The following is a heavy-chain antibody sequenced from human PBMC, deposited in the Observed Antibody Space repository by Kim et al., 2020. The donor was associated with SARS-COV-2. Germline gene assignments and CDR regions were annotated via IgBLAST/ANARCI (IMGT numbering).Heavy chain of an antibody. V-gene: IGHV3-30*04. D-gene: IGHD6-19*01. CDR2: ISYDGSNK. J-gene: IGHJ4*02. CDR1: GFTFSSYA. Sequence: GGSLRLSCAASGFTFSSYAMHWVRQAPGKGLEWVAVISYDGSNKYYADSVKGRFTISRDNSKNTLYLQMNSLRAEDTAVYYCATNSGWYHAADYWGQGTLVTVSS. CDR3: ATNSGWYHAADY.